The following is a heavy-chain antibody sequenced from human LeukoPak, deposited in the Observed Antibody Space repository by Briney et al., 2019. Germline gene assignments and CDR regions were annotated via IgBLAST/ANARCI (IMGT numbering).Heavy chain of an antibody. CDR2: INPSGGST. CDR3: ARRGGYCGGDCYSFGWFDP. D-gene: IGHD2-21*02. CDR1: GYTFTSYY. J-gene: IGHJ5*02. Sequence: ASVKVSCKASGYTFTSYYMHWVRQAPGQGLEWMGIINPSGGSTSYAQKFQGRITMTRDMSTSTVYMELSSLRSEDTAVYYCARRGGYCGGDCYSFGWFDPWGQGTLVTVSS. V-gene: IGHV1-46*01.